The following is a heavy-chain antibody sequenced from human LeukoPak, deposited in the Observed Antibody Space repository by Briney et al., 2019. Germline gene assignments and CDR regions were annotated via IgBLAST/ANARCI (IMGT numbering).Heavy chain of an antibody. V-gene: IGHV3-23*01. D-gene: IGHD1-26*01. CDR1: GFTFSSYA. J-gene: IGHJ4*02. CDR3: AKSGRRWELLRNYFDY. CDR2: LSGSGGST. Sequence: GGSLRLSCAASGFTFSSYAMSWVRQAPAKGLEWVSALSGSGGSTYYADSVKGRFTISRDNSKNTLYLQMNSLRAEDTAVYYCAKSGRRWELLRNYFDYWGQGTLVTVSS.